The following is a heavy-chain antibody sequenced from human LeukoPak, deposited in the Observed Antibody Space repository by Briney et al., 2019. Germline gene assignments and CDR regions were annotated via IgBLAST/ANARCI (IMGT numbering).Heavy chain of an antibody. Sequence: GGALRLSCEGCGLTFSSYGLHWVRQAPGKGLEGVAFIWYIGSNKYYVGSVKGRFTISRDNSKKTLYLQMNSLRAEDTAVYYCAKGSGWEMSYYYYYMDVGGKGTTVTISS. V-gene: IGHV3-30*02. J-gene: IGHJ6*03. CDR2: IWYIGSNK. CDR3: AKGSGWEMSYYYYYMDV. CDR1: GLTFSSYG. D-gene: IGHD1-26*01.